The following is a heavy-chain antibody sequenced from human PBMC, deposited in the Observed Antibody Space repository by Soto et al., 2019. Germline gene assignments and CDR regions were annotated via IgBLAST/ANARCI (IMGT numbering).Heavy chain of an antibody. J-gene: IGHJ4*02. CDR3: ARADNWNDGSFDY. D-gene: IGHD1-20*01. CDR1: GFTFSSYS. CDR2: ISSSSSYI. V-gene: IGHV3-21*01. Sequence: GGSLRLSCAASGFTFSSYSMNWVRQAPGKGLEWVSSISSSSSYIYYADSVKGRFTISRDNAKNSLYLQMNSLRAEDTAVYYCARADNWNDGSFDYWGQGTLVTVSS.